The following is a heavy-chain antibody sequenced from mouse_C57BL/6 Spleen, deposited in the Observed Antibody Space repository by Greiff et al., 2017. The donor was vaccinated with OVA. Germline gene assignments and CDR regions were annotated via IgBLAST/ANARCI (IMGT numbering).Heavy chain of an antibody. Sequence: QVQLQQPGAELVRPGSSVKLSCKASGYTFTSYWMDWVKQRPGQGLEWIGNIYPSDSDTHYNQKFKDKGTLTVDKSSSTAYMQLSSLTSEDAAVYYCARSEVHYFGFDYWGQGTTLTVSS. V-gene: IGHV1-61*01. J-gene: IGHJ2*01. CDR1: GYTFTSYW. CDR3: ARSEVHYFGFDY. CDR2: IYPSDSDT. D-gene: IGHD1-2*01.